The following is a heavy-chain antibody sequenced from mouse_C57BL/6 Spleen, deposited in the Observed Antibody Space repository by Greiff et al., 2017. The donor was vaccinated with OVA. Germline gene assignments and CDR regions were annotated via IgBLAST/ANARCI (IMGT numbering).Heavy chain of an antibody. CDR3: ARYPFTTVVALYAMDY. CDR2: IDPSDSYT. D-gene: IGHD1-1*01. V-gene: IGHV1-59*01. Sequence: QVQLKQPGAELVRPGTSVKLSCKASGYTFTSYWMHWVKQRPGQGLEWIGVIDPSDSYTNYNQKFKGKATLTVDTSSSTAYMQLSSLTSEDSAVYYCARYPFTTVVALYAMDYWGQGTSVTVSS. J-gene: IGHJ4*01. CDR1: GYTFTSYW.